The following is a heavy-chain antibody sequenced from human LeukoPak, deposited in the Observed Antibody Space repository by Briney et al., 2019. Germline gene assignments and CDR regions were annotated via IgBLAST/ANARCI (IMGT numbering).Heavy chain of an antibody. V-gene: IGHV3-30*14. J-gene: IGHJ4*02. CDR3: ARLMEGYFDY. CDR1: GFTFSTYA. Sequence: PGRSLRLSCAASGFTFSTYAMHWVRQAPGRGLEWVAVISYDGSNEYYADSVKGRFTISRDNSKNTLYLQMNSLRAEDTAVYYCARLMEGYFDYWGQGTLVTVSS. D-gene: IGHD3-3*01. CDR2: ISYDGSNE.